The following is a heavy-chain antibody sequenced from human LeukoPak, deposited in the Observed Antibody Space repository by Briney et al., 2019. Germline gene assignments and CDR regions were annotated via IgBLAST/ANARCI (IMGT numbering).Heavy chain of an antibody. Sequence: GGSLRLSCAASGFTFNSYPMSWVRQAPGKGLEWVSAISPSGGSIHFSDSVRGRFTISRDNSKNTVYVQMNSLRAEGTAVYYCAKLRWEITHYWYFDLWGRGTLVTVSS. CDR2: ISPSGGSI. D-gene: IGHD4-23*01. CDR1: GFTFNSYP. J-gene: IGHJ2*01. V-gene: IGHV3-23*01. CDR3: AKLRWEITHYWYFDL.